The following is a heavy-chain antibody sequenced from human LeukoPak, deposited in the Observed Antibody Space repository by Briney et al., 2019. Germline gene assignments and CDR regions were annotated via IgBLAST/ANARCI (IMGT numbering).Heavy chain of an antibody. J-gene: IGHJ4*02. D-gene: IGHD6-13*01. Sequence: SETLSLTCTVSGGSISSYYWSWIRQPPGKGLEWIGYIYYSGSTNYNPSLKSRVSISVDTSKNQFSLKPSSVTAADTAVYYCATMAAAGTVDYWGQGTLVTVSS. CDR2: IYYSGST. CDR1: GGSISSYY. CDR3: ATMAAAGTVDY. V-gene: IGHV4-59*01.